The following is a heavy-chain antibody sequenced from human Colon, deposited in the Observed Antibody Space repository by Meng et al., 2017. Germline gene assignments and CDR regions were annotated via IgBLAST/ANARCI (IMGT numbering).Heavy chain of an antibody. V-gene: IGHV1-3*04. J-gene: IGHJ4*02. CDR1: GYTFTSHS. D-gene: IGHD2-21*01. CDR3: ARDKGDWVLGDY. Sequence: QCGQSGAEVKKLGASVKVSCKASGYTFTSHSLYWLRQAPGQRPEWMGWINIGNGNTKYSQNFQGRVTFTRDTSASTAYMELNSLRSEDTAVYYCARDKGDWVLGDYWGQGTLVTVSS. CDR2: INIGNGNT.